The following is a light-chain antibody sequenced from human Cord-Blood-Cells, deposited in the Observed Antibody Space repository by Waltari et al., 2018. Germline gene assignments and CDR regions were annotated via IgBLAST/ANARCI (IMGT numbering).Light chain of an antibody. J-gene: IGLJ3*02. Sequence: QSALTQPASVSGSPGQPITISCTGTSSDVGGYNYVPWYQQHPGKAPKLIIDDVSNRPSGVSNLFSGSKSGNTASLTISGLQAEDEADYYCSSYTSSSTWVFGGGTKLTVL. V-gene: IGLV2-14*03. CDR3: SSYTSSSTWV. CDR1: SSDVGGYNY. CDR2: DVS.